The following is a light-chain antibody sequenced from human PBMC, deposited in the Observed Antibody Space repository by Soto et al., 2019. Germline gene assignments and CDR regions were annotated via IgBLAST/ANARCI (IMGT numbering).Light chain of an antibody. CDR1: SSDVGGYNY. CDR2: EVA. CDR3: SSYAGSSDVV. J-gene: IGLJ2*01. V-gene: IGLV2-8*01. Sequence: QSVLTQSPSASGSPGQSVTLSCTGTSSDVGGYNYVSWYQQHPGKAPKLMIYEVAKRPSGVPDRFTGSKSGNTAALTVSGLQIEDEADYYCSSYAGSSDVVVCGGTELTV.